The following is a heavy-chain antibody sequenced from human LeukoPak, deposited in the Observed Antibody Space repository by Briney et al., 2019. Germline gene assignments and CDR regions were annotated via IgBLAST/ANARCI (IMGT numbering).Heavy chain of an antibody. CDR1: GGFISSYY. Sequence: SETLSLTCTVSGGFISSYYWSWIRQPPGKELAWIGYIYYSGSTNYNPSLKSRVTISVDTSKNQFSLKLSSVAAADTAVYYCARAGQWLVPGAGYYYYGMDVWGQGTTVTVSS. CDR3: ARAGQWLVPGAGYYYYGMDV. D-gene: IGHD6-19*01. CDR2: IYYSGST. J-gene: IGHJ6*02. V-gene: IGHV4-59*01.